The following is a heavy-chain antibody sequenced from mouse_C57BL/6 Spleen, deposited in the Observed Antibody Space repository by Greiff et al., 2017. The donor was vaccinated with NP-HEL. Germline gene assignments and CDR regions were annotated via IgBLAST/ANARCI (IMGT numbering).Heavy chain of an antibody. Sequence: VQLQQPGAELVRPGSSVKLSCKASGYTFTSYWMDWVKQRPGQGLEWIGNIYPSDSETHYNQKFKDKATLTVDKSSSTAYMQLSSLTSEDSAVYYCAREEAYYSNRSYAMDYWGQGTSVTVSS. J-gene: IGHJ4*01. D-gene: IGHD2-5*01. V-gene: IGHV1-61*01. CDR1: GYTFTSYW. CDR3: AREEAYYSNRSYAMDY. CDR2: IYPSDSET.